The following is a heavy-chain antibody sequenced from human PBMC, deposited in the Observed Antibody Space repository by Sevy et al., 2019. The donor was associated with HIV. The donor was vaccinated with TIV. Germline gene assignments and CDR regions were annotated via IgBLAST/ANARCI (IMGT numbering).Heavy chain of an antibody. CDR3: ASDPGSCSGGVCSYYFDF. J-gene: IGHJ4*02. D-gene: IGHD2-8*02. CDR1: GDSISNNNW. CDR2: VYHTGNT. Sequence: SETLSLTCAVSGDSISNNNWWSWVRQPPGKGLEWIGEVYHTGNTNYNPSLKSRVTISLDKSRNQFSLNLSSVTAADTAVYYCASDPGSCSGGVCSYYFDFWGQGTLVTVSS. V-gene: IGHV4-4*02.